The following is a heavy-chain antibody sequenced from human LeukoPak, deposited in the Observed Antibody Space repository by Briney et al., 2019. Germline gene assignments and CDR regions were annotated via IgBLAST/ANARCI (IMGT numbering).Heavy chain of an antibody. D-gene: IGHD6-19*01. J-gene: IGHJ5*02. CDR2: ISHDGMNA. CDR1: GLHFSGTA. Sequence: GGSLRLSCAASGLHFSGTAMSWVRQAPGKGLEWVSAISHDGMNAYYADSVKGRFTISRDNSKKTVSLEVSSLTAADTGVYYCAKDGAQYSSGPECDPRGQGALVTVSP. V-gene: IGHV3-23*01. CDR3: AKDGAQYSSGPECDP.